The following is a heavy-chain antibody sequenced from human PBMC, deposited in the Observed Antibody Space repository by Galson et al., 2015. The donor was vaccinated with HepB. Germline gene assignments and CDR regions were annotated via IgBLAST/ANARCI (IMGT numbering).Heavy chain of an antibody. CDR1: GFTFSSYA. CDR3: AKDLNYYGSGILGY. V-gene: IGHV3-23*01. D-gene: IGHD3-10*01. J-gene: IGHJ4*02. Sequence: SLRLSCAASGFTFSSYAMSWVRQAPGKGLEWVSAISGSGGNTYYADSVKGRFTISRDNSKNTLYLQMNSLRAEDTAVYYCAKDLNYYGSGILGYWGQGTLVTVSS. CDR2: ISGSGGNT.